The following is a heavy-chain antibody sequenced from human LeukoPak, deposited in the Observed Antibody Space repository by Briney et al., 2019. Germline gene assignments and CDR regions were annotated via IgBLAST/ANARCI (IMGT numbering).Heavy chain of an antibody. CDR1: GYTFTCYH. Sequence: GASVNVSCKASGYTFTCYHLYWVRQAPGQGLEWLGWINPNSGGTIYAQKFQGRVTMTRDTSISTIYMDLRSLRSDDTAIYYCARRSSTHAFDIWGQGTMLTVSP. J-gene: IGHJ3*02. D-gene: IGHD1-26*01. CDR3: ARRSSTHAFDI. CDR2: INPNSGGT. V-gene: IGHV1-2*02.